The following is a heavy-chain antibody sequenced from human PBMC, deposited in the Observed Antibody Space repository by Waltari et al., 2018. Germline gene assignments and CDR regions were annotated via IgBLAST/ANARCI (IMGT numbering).Heavy chain of an antibody. V-gene: IGHV3-23*01. D-gene: IGHD2-15*01. Sequence: EVQLLETGGGLVQPGGSLRLSCAAPGMSFRRSALSWVCQAPGKGLEWVSGISVNSGSTCYADSVKGRFTISRDNAKNTLYLQMNSLRAEDTAVYYCASTLLGGVAVSDCDYWGQGTLVTVSS. CDR3: ASTLLGGVAVSDCDY. J-gene: IGHJ4*02. CDR2: ISVNSGST. CDR1: GMSFRRSA.